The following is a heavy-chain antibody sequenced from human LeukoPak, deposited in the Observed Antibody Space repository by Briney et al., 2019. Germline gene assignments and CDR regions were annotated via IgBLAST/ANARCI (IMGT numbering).Heavy chain of an antibody. CDR3: ARAQRGYSYGCFNC. V-gene: IGHV1-2*06. J-gene: IGHJ4*02. CDR2: INPNSGGT. Sequence: AXVKVSCKASGYTFTGYYMHWVRQAPGQGLEWMGRINPNSGGTNYAQKFQGRVTMTRDTSISTAYMELSRLRSDDTAVYYCARAQRGYSYGCFNCWGQGTLVTVSS. CDR1: GYTFTGYY. D-gene: IGHD5-18*01.